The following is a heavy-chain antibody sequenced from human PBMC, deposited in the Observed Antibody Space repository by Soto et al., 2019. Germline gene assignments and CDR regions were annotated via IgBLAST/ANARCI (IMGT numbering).Heavy chain of an antibody. D-gene: IGHD6-19*01. CDR1: GYTFNHYG. CDR3: ARGPLYTIGWYRDWFDP. Sequence: QVQIEQSGAEVRKPGASVKVSCKTSGYTFNHYGITWVRQAPGKGPEWMGWISCHNHNTSHAQKFQDRVTMSTETSTSTAYMELRSLTSDDTAVYYGARGPLYTIGWYRDWFDPWGQGTLVTVSS. J-gene: IGHJ5*02. V-gene: IGHV1-18*01. CDR2: ISCHNHNT.